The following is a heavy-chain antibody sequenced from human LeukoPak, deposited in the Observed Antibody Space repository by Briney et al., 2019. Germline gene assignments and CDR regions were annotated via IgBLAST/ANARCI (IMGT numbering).Heavy chain of an antibody. CDR2: IIPIFGTA. D-gene: IGHD6-13*01. CDR1: GGTFSSYA. Sequence: SVKVSCKASGGTFSSYAISWVRQAPGQGLEWMGGIIPIFGTANYAQKFQGRVTITADESTSTAYMELSSLRSEDTAVYYCARDARQQLGWDYYYYYMDVWGKGTTVTVSS. V-gene: IGHV1-69*13. CDR3: ARDARQQLGWDYYYYYMDV. J-gene: IGHJ6*03.